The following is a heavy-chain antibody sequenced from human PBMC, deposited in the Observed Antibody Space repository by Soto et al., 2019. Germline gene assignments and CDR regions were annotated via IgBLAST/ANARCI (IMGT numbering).Heavy chain of an antibody. Sequence: QVQLQESGPGLVKPSQTLSLTCTVSGGSISSGDYYWSWIRQPPGKGLEWIGYIYYSGSTYYNPSPRSRVTISVDTSKTQFSLKLSSVTAADTAVYYCARERPDGSRLDPWGQGTLVTVSS. CDR1: GGSISSGDYY. CDR2: IYYSGST. D-gene: IGHD6-13*01. J-gene: IGHJ5*02. CDR3: ARERPDGSRLDP. V-gene: IGHV4-30-4*01.